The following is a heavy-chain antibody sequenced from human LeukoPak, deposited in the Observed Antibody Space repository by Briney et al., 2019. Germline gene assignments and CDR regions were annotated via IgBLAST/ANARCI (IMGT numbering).Heavy chain of an antibody. CDR1: GYSISSGYY. J-gene: IGHJ4*02. Sequence: SETLSLTCTVSGYSISSGYYWGWIRQSPGKGLEWIGSIYHSGSTYYNPSLKSRVTISMDTTKNQFSLKLTSVTAADTAVYYCAALRSSGRTTFDYWGQGTLVTVSS. D-gene: IGHD3-22*01. CDR3: AALRSSGRTTFDY. CDR2: IYHSGST. V-gene: IGHV4-38-2*02.